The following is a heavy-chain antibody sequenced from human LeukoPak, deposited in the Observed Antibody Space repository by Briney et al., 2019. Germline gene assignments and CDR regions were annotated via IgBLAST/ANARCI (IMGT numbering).Heavy chain of an antibody. Sequence: SETLSLTCTVSGGSISSSSYYWGWIRQPPGKGLEWIGSIYYSGSTYYNPSLKSRVTISVDTSKNQFSLKLSSVTAADTAVYYCAGVDRTQQLAGYWGQGTLVTVSS. CDR3: AGVDRTQQLAGY. V-gene: IGHV4-39*01. CDR2: IYYSGST. J-gene: IGHJ4*02. CDR1: GGSISSSSYY. D-gene: IGHD6-13*01.